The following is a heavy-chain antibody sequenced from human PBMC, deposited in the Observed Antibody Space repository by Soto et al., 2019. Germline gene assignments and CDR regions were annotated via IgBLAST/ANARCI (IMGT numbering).Heavy chain of an antibody. D-gene: IGHD3-10*01. V-gene: IGHV1-3*01. CDR2: INAGNGNT. CDR1: GYTFTTYP. J-gene: IGHJ3*02. Sequence: ASVKVSCKTSGYTFTTYPMHWVRQAPGQRLEWMGWINAGNGNTKYSQKFQGRVTITRDTSASTAYMELSSLRSEDTAVYYCARGLTMVRGLILGAFDMWGQGTMVTVSS. CDR3: ARGLTMVRGLILGAFDM.